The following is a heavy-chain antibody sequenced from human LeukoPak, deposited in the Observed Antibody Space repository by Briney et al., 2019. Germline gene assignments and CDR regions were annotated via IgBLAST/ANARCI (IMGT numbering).Heavy chain of an antibody. J-gene: IGHJ4*02. V-gene: IGHV3-30*02. CDR2: IRYDGSNE. CDR3: TKVARQGWELLSYYFDY. D-gene: IGHD4-23*01. CDR1: GFISSSYG. Sequence: GGSLRLSCAASGFISSSYGMHWVRQAPGKGLEWVAFIRYDGSNEHYADSVKGRFTISRDNSKNTLYLQMNSLRAEDTALYYCTKVARQGWELLSYYFDYWGQGTLVTVSS.